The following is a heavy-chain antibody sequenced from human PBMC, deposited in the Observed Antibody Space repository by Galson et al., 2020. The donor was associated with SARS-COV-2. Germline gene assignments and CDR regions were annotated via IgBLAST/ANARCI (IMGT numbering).Heavy chain of an antibody. CDR1: VLSLSTTAAP. CDR3: ARIDSSGCRGNY. V-gene: IGHV2-70*01. D-gene: IGHD6-19*01. CDR2: IDWDGDR. Sequence: ESGPTLVKPTQTLTLTRTFSVLSLSTTAAPVNWIRQPPGKALEWLALIDWDGDRYYSTSLKTRLTITKDTSKNQVVLTMTSMDPVDTATYYCARIDSSGCRGNYWGQGTLVTVSS. J-gene: IGHJ4*02.